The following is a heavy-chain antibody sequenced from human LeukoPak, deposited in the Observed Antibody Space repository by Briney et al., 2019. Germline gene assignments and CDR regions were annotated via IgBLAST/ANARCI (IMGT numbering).Heavy chain of an antibody. CDR3: ARKMVQDSSARNFDY. D-gene: IGHD3-22*01. J-gene: IGHJ4*02. Sequence: GASVKVSCKASGYTFTGYYMHWVRQAPGQGLEWMGRINPNSGGTNYAQKFQGRVTMTRDTSISTAYMEMSRLRSDDTAVYYCARKMVQDSSARNFDYWGQGTLVTVSS. CDR2: INPNSGGT. CDR1: GYTFTGYY. V-gene: IGHV1-2*06.